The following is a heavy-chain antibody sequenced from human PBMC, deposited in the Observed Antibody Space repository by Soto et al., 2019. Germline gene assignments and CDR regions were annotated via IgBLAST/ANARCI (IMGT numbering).Heavy chain of an antibody. V-gene: IGHV3-23*01. Sequence: GESLKISCADSGFTFSSYDMTWVRQAPGKGLEWVSTIIHTGDNTYYADSVKGRFTISRDNSKNTLYLQMSRLRAEDTALYYCARGTTIAYWGQGTLVTVSS. CDR3: ARGTTIAY. CDR2: IIHTGDNT. D-gene: IGHD1-1*01. CDR1: GFTFSSYD. J-gene: IGHJ4*02.